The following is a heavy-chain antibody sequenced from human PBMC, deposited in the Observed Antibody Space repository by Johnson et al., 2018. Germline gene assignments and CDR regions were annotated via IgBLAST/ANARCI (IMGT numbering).Heavy chain of an antibody. D-gene: IGHD6-6*01. CDR2: ISSSCSTI. J-gene: IGHJ3*02. CDR1: GFTFSDYY. V-gene: IGHV3-11*01. CDR3: ARDSGYSSSSLFDAFDI. Sequence: QVQLVQSGGGLVKPGGSLRLSCAASGFTFSDYYMSWIRQAPGKGLEWVSYISSSCSTIYYADSVKGRFTISRDNAKNSLYLQMNSLRAEDTAVYYCARDSGYSSSSLFDAFDIWGQGTMVTVSS.